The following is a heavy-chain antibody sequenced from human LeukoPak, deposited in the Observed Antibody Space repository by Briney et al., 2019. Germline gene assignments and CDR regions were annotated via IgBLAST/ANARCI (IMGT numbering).Heavy chain of an antibody. V-gene: IGHV3-23*01. Sequence: GGSLRLSCAASGFTFSSYAMSWVRHAPGKGLERVSAISGSGGSTYYADSVKGRFTISRDNSKNTLYLQMDSLRAEDTAVYYCARYSGIAAAGHYWGQGTLVTVSS. CDR2: ISGSGGST. CDR1: GFTFSSYA. D-gene: IGHD6-13*01. J-gene: IGHJ4*02. CDR3: ARYSGIAAAGHY.